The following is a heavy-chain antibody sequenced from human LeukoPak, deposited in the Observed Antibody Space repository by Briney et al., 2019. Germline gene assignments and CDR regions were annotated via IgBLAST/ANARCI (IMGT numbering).Heavy chain of an antibody. J-gene: IGHJ4*02. V-gene: IGHV5-51*01. CDR1: GYTFTCYW. CDR3: ARTPSGISDPYYFDY. CDR2: IYPGDSDT. D-gene: IGHD6-13*01. Sequence: GESLKISCKGSGYTFTCYWIGWVRQMPGKGLEWMGIIYPGDSDTRYSPSFQGQVTISADNSISTAYLQWSSLKASDTAMYYCARTPSGISDPYYFDYWGQGTLVTVSS.